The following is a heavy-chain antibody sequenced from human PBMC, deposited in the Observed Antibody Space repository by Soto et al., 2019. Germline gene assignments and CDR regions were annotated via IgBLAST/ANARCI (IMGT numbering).Heavy chain of an antibody. CDR2: IWYDGSNK. V-gene: IGHV3-33*01. J-gene: IGHJ3*02. CDR3: ARDQTEGHLHDAFDI. Sequence: QVQLVESGGGVVQPGRSLRLSCAASGFTFSSYGMHWVRQAPGKGLEWVAVIWYDGSNKYYADSVKGRFTISRDNSKNTLYLQMNSLRAEDTAVYYCARDQTEGHLHDAFDIWGQGTMVTVSS. CDR1: GFTFSSYG.